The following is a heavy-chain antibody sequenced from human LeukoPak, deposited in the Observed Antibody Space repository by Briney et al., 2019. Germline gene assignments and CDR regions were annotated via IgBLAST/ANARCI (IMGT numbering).Heavy chain of an antibody. V-gene: IGHV1-69*13. J-gene: IGHJ4*02. CDR1: GGTFISYA. Sequence: SVKVSCKAAGGTFISYAISWVGQAPGQGLEWMGGIIPIFVTANYAQKFHGRVTITAHESTSTAYMELSSLRPEDTPVYTCARSGVFYALWGYYFAYWGQGTLVTVSS. CDR3: ARSGVFYALWGYYFAY. D-gene: IGHD3-10*01. CDR2: IIPIFVTA.